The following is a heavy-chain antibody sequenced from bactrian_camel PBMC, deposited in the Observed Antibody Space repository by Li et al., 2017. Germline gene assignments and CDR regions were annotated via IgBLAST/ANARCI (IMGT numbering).Heavy chain of an antibody. Sequence: VQLVESGGGSVQAGGSLKLSCKISGYTYTKSRAYMAWVRQTPEKEREAVACIRGDGAHERTTYADSVKGRFTISKDNDKNTVYLQLDDLKLDDTAMYYCAADPAAKCPDWRPFTHWGQGTQVTVS. CDR2: IRGDGAHERT. D-gene: IGHD1*01. V-gene: IGHV3S40*01. CDR1: GYTYTKSRAY. CDR3: AADPAAKCPDWRPFTH. J-gene: IGHJ4*01.